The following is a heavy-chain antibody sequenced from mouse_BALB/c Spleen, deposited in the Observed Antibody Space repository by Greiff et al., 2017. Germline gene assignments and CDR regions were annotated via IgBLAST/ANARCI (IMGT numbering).Heavy chain of an antibody. CDR1: GYTFTDYY. V-gene: IGHV1S29*02. Sequence: VQLVQSGPDLVKPGASLKLSCTASGYTFTDYYMRWVKQRHGKSLEWIGYIYPYNGGTGYNQKFKSKATLTVDNSTSTAYMEIRSLTSEDSAVYYCARANREPFDYWGQGTTVTVSA. CDR2: IYPYNGGT. J-gene: IGHJ3*01. CDR3: ARANREPFDY. D-gene: IGHD4-1*01.